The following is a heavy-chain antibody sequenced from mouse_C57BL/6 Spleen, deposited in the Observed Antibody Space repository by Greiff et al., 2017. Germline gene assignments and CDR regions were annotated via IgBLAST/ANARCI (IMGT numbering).Heavy chain of an antibody. J-gene: IGHJ3*01. Sequence: QVQLQQSGPGLVQPSQSLSITCTVSGFSLTSYGVHWVRQSPGKGLEWLGVIWSGGSTDYNAAFISRLSISKDNSKSQVFFKMNSLQADDTAIYYCARKGDYEEFAYWGQGTLVTVSA. V-gene: IGHV2-2*01. CDR3: ARKGDYEEFAY. D-gene: IGHD2-4*01. CDR2: IWSGGST. CDR1: GFSLTSYG.